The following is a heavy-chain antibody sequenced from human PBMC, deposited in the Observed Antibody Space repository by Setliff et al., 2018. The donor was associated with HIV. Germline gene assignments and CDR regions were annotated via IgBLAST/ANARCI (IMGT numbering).Heavy chain of an antibody. CDR3: VRTISGADAFDI. Sequence: ETLSLTCAVSGDSINSRYWWSWVRQPPGKGLEWIGEIFQSYTTNYNPSLKSRVTISVDKSKNQLSLNVWSVTAADTAVYYCVRTISGADAFDIWGQGTMVTVSS. CDR1: GDSINSRYW. V-gene: IGHV4-4*02. CDR2: IFQSYTT. J-gene: IGHJ3*02. D-gene: IGHD5-12*01.